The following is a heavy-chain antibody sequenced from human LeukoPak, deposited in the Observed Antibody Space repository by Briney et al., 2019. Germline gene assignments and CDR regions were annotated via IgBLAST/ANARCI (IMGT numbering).Heavy chain of an antibody. CDR1: GGSFSGYY. J-gene: IGHJ4*02. CDR3: ARQAVARYYFDY. D-gene: IGHD2-15*01. CDR2: INHSGST. V-gene: IGHV4-34*01. Sequence: PSETLSLTCAVYGGSFSGYYWSWIRQPPGKGLEWIGEINHSGSTNYNPSLKSRVTISVDTSKNQFSLKLSSVTAADTAVYYCARQAVARYYFDYWGQGTPVTVSS.